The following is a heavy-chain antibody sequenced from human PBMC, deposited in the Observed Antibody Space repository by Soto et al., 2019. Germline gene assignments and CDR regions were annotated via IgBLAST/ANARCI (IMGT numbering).Heavy chain of an antibody. V-gene: IGHV4-59*03. CDR3: ATRITVFGLLIPPFDP. Sequence: ETLSLTCTVSGDSISTYYWRWIRQPPGKGLQWIGYIFYRGGAAYNPSLKSRVTMSVDTSKNQFSLRLSSVTAADTAIYYCATRITVFGLLIPPFDPWGQGTQVTVSS. CDR1: GDSISTYY. J-gene: IGHJ5*02. CDR2: IFYRGGA. D-gene: IGHD3-3*01.